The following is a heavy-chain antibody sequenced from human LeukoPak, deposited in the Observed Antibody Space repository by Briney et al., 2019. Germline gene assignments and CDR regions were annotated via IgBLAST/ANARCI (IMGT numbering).Heavy chain of an antibody. Sequence: GGSLRLSCAASGFTFSSYWMSWVRQAPGKGLEWVANIKQDGSEKYYVDSVKGRFTISRDNAKNSLYLQMNSLRAEDTAVYYCATWGDSSSPGYYYYGMDVWGQGTTVTVSS. CDR2: IKQDGSEK. CDR1: GFTFSSYW. J-gene: IGHJ6*02. V-gene: IGHV3-7*01. D-gene: IGHD6-6*01. CDR3: ATWGDSSSPGYYYYGMDV.